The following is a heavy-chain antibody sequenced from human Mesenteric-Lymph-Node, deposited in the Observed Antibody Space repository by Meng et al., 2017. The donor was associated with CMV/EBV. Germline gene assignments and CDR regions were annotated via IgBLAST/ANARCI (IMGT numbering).Heavy chain of an antibody. V-gene: IGHV1-69*05. D-gene: IGHD4-11*01. J-gene: IGHJ5*02. Sequence: CKASGGTFSGYAISWVRQAPGQGLEWMGGIIPIFGTANYAQKFQGRVTITTDESTSTAYMELSSLRSEDTAVYYCARLLYSNRNCFDPWGQGTLVTVSS. CDR2: IIPIFGTA. CDR3: ARLLYSNRNCFDP. CDR1: GGTFSGYA.